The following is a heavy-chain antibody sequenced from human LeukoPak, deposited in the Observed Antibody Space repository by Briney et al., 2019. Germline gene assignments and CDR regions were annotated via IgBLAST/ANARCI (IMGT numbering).Heavy chain of an antibody. V-gene: IGHV1-2*02. Sequence: ASVKVSCKASGYTFTGYYMHWVRQAPGQGLEWMGWINPNSGGTNYAQKFQGRVTMTRDTSISTAYMELSRLRSDDTAVYYCARLNLMITFGGVIVDDAFDIWGQGTMVTVSS. CDR3: ARLNLMITFGGVIVDDAFDI. CDR1: GYTFTGYY. J-gene: IGHJ3*02. CDR2: INPNSGGT. D-gene: IGHD3-16*02.